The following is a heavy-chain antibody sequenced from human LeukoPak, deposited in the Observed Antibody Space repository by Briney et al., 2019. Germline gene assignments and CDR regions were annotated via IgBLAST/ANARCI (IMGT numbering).Heavy chain of an antibody. V-gene: IGHV4-59*08. CDR2: IYYSGST. D-gene: IGHD6-19*01. Sequence: SETLSLTCTVSGGSISSYYWSWIRQPPGKGLEWIGYIYYSGSTNYNPSLKSRVTISVDTSKNQFSLKLSSVTAADTAVYYCARLDSSGHLGPFDYWGQGILVTVSS. CDR1: GGSISSYY. J-gene: IGHJ4*02. CDR3: ARLDSSGHLGPFDY.